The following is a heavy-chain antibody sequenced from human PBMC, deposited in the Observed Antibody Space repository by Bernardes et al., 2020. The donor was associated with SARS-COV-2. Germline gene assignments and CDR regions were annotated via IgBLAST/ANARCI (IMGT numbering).Heavy chain of an antibody. CDR3: ATAPGIAVAGPPHWFDP. CDR1: GYTLTALS. CDR2: FAPEDGAT. J-gene: IGHJ5*02. V-gene: IGHV1-24*01. Sequence: ASVKVSCKVSGYTLTALSMHWVRQAPGQGLEWMGGFAPEDGATIYAQKFQGRVTMTEDTSTDTAYMELSSLRSEDTAVYYCATAPGIAVAGPPHWFDPWGQGTLVTVSS. D-gene: IGHD6-19*01.